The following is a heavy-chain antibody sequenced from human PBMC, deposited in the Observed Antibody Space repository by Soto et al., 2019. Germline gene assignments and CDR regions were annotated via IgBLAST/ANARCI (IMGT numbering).Heavy chain of an antibody. CDR3: ARRFPPLHDFWSGYYTPLAYYYYYMDV. V-gene: IGHV4-39*01. CDR2: IYYSGST. J-gene: IGHJ6*03. D-gene: IGHD3-3*01. CDR1: GGSISSSSYY. Sequence: SETLSLTCTVSGGSISSSSYYWGWIRQPPGKGLEWIGSIYYSGSTYYNLSLKSRVTISVDTSKNQFSLKLSSVTAADTAVYYCARRFPPLHDFWSGYYTPLAYYYYYMDVWGKGTTVTVSS.